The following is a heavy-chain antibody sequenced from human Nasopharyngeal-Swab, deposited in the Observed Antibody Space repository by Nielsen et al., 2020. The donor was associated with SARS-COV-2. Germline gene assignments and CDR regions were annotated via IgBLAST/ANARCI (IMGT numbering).Heavy chain of an antibody. D-gene: IGHD3-16*01. V-gene: IGHV3-21*01. CDR2: ISSSSSYI. J-gene: IGHJ3*02. Sequence: GESLKISCAASGFTFSSSSMNWVRQAPGKGLELVSSISSSSSYIYYADSVKGLFTISRDNAKNSLYLQMNSLSAEDTAVYYRGRGGKLGALDIWGQGTMVTVSS. CDR3: GRGGKLGALDI. CDR1: GFTFSSSS.